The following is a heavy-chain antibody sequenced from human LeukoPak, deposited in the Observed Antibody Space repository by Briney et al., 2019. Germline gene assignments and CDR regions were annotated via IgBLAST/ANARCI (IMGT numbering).Heavy chain of an antibody. CDR2: IWYGGSNK. Sequence: GGSLRLSCAASGFTFSSYGMHWVRQAPGKGLEWVAVIWYGGSNKYYADSVKGRFTISRDNSKNTLYLQMNSLRAEDTAVYYCAKDSGTTLGYWGQGTLVTVSS. CDR1: GFTFSSYG. D-gene: IGHD1-7*01. J-gene: IGHJ4*02. V-gene: IGHV3-30*02. CDR3: AKDSGTTLGY.